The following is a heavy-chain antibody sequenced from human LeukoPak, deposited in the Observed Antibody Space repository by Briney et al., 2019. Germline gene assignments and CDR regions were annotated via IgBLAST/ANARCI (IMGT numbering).Heavy chain of an antibody. Sequence: GSSVKVSCKASGGTFSSYAISWVRQAPGQGLEWMGGIIPIFGTANYAQKFQGRVTITADESTSKAYMELSSLRSEDTAVYYCARAPVGSSPFYWYFDLWGRGTLVTVSS. CDR2: IIPIFGTA. V-gene: IGHV1-69*01. CDR1: GGTFSSYA. D-gene: IGHD2-2*01. J-gene: IGHJ2*01. CDR3: ARAPVGSSPFYWYFDL.